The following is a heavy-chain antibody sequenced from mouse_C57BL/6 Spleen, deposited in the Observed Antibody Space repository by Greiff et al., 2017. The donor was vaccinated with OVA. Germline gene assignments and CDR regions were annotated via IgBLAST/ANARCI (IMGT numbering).Heavy chain of an antibody. CDR1: GFTFSDAW. CDR2: IRNKANNHAT. J-gene: IGHJ2*01. CDR3: TRGRPSYFDY. V-gene: IGHV6-6*01. D-gene: IGHD6-1*01. Sequence: EVMLVESGGGLVQPGGSMKLSCAASGFTFSDAWMDWVRQSPEKGLEWVAEIRNKANNHATYYAESVKGRFTISRDDSKSSVYLQMNSLRAEDTGIYYCTRGRPSYFDYWGQGTTLTVSS.